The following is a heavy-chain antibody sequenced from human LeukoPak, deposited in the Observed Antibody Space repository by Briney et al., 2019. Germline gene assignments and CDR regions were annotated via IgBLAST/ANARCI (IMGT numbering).Heavy chain of an antibody. J-gene: IGHJ4*02. V-gene: IGHV4-39*01. CDR1: GGSISSSSYY. CDR2: IYYSGST. CDR3: ARTDRRQMGALGLTYFDY. Sequence: SETLSLTCTVSGGSISSSSYYWGWIRQPPGKGLEWIGSIYYSGSTYYNPSLKSRVTISVDTSKNQFSLKLSSVTAADTAVYYCARTDRRQMGALGLTYFDYWGQGTLVTVSS. D-gene: IGHD1-26*01.